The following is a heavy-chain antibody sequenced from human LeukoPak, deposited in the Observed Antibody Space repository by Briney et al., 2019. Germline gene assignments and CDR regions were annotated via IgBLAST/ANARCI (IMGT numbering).Heavy chain of an antibody. Sequence: GASVKVSCKASGYTFTSYAMHWVRQAPGQRLEWMGWINAGNGNTKYSQKFQGRVTITRDTSASTAYMELSSLRSEDTAVYYCARDLRQQLVLRAGVLDYWGQGTLVTVSS. CDR1: GYTFTSYA. V-gene: IGHV1-3*01. J-gene: IGHJ4*02. CDR3: ARDLRQQLVLRAGVLDY. CDR2: INAGNGNT. D-gene: IGHD6-13*01.